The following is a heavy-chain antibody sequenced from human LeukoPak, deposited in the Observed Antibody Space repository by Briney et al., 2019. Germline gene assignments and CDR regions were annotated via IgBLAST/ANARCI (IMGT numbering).Heavy chain of an antibody. Sequence: ASVKVSCKASGYTFTSYGISWVRQAPGQGLEWMGWISAYNGNTNYAQKLQGRGTMTTDTSTNTAYMELRSLSSDDTAVYYCARDLVLVPALDDYWGQGTLVSVSS. CDR1: GYTFTSYG. J-gene: IGHJ4*02. V-gene: IGHV1-18*04. D-gene: IGHD2-2*01. CDR3: ARDLVLVPALDDY. CDR2: ISAYNGNT.